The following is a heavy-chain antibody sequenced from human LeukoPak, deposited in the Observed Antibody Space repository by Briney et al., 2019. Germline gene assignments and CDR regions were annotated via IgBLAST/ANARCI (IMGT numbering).Heavy chain of an antibody. J-gene: IGHJ4*02. CDR3: ARDDSSGPAINY. V-gene: IGHV3-30-3*01. CDR1: GFTFSSYA. Sequence: PGGSLRLSCAASGFTFSSYAMHWVRQAPGKGLEWVAVISYDGGNKYYADSVKGRFTISRDNSKNTLYLQMNSLRAEDTAVYYCARDDSSGPAINYWGQGTLVTVSS. CDR2: ISYDGGNK. D-gene: IGHD3-22*01.